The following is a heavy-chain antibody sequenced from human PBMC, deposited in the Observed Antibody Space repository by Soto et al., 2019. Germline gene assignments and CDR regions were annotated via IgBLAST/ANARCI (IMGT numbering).Heavy chain of an antibody. CDR2: ISSGAITI. CDR1: GFTFSDYY. V-gene: IGHV3-11*01. J-gene: IGHJ4*02. CDR3: AGHFRRPSVEV. D-gene: IGHD2-15*01. Sequence: PGGSLRLSCAASGFTFSDYYMNWIRQAPGKGLEWVSYISSGAITIYYADSVKGRFTISRDNAKNSLYLQMNSLRAEDTAVYYCAGHFRRPSVEVWGQGTLVIVSS.